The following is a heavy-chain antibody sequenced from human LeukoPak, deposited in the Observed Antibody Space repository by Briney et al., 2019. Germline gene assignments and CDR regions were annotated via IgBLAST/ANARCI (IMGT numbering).Heavy chain of an antibody. CDR2: ISWNSGSI. Sequence: ALRLSCAASGFTFSSYAMSWVRQAPGKGLEWVSGISWNSGSIGYADSVKGRFTISRDNAKNSLYLQMNSLRAEDMALYYCAKDYSSGRRPPFFDYWGQGTLVTVSS. D-gene: IGHD6-19*01. V-gene: IGHV3-9*03. J-gene: IGHJ4*02. CDR3: AKDYSSGRRPPFFDY. CDR1: GFTFSSYA.